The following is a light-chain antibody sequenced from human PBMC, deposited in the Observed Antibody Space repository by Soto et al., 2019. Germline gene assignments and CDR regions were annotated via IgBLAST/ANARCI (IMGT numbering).Light chain of an antibody. CDR1: QRVSRN. CDR3: QQYGTSPFT. Sequence: EIVMTQSPGTLSLSPGERATLSCRASQRVSRNLAWYQQKPGQAPRLLIYAASSRATGIPDRFSGSGSGTDFTLTISRLEPEDFAVYYCQQYGTSPFTFGPGTKVDI. J-gene: IGKJ3*01. CDR2: AAS. V-gene: IGKV3-20*01.